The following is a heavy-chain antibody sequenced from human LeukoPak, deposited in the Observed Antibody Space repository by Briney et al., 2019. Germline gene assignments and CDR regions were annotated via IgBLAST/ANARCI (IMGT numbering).Heavy chain of an antibody. V-gene: IGHV4-59*11. CDR3: ARVLQNYYHLDV. D-gene: IGHD2/OR15-2a*01. CDR2: FFEVGST. CDR1: GDSISSHY. J-gene: IGHJ6*03. Sequence: SETLSLTCTVSGDSISSHYWSWIRQPPGKGLEGMGFFFEVGSTNYKSSLESRVTMSVDTSKNQFSLKLRSVTAADTAVYYCARVLQNYYHLDVWGTGTTVTVSS.